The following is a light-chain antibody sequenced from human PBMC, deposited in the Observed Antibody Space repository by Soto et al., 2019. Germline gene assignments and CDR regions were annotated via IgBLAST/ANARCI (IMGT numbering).Light chain of an antibody. J-gene: IGKJ1*01. Sequence: DIQMTQSPSSLSASVGDRVTISCQTSRDIRKYLNWYQQKPGKPPQLLIFEASNLETGVPSRVSGRGSVTNLTLTISRLQPEDFATDYGQQYIDVPRTFGQGTKVEIK. CDR3: QQYIDVPRT. CDR1: RDIRKY. CDR2: EAS. V-gene: IGKV1-33*01.